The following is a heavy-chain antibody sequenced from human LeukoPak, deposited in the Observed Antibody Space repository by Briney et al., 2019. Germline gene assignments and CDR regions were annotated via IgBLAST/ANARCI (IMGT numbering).Heavy chain of an antibody. CDR3: TTEPDIRPNHY. D-gene: IGHD3-22*01. Sequence: GGSLRLSCAASGFTFSSYWMSWVRQAPGKGLEWVGRIKRKSDGGTTDYVAPVKGRFTISRDDSKNTLYLQMNSLKSEDTAVYYCTTEPDIRPNHYWGQGTLVTVSS. V-gene: IGHV3-15*01. CDR2: IKRKSDGGTT. CDR1: GFTFSSYW. J-gene: IGHJ4*02.